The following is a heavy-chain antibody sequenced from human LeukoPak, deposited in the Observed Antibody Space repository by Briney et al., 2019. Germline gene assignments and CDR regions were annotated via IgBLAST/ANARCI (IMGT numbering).Heavy chain of an antibody. CDR1: GYSFTNYW. CDR3: ARHMWNHGSFDY. V-gene: IGHV5-10-1*01. Sequence: HGESLKISCKGSGYSFTNYWISWVRQMPGKGLDWMGRVDPSDSSSDYSLSFQGHVTISADKSINTAYLQCSTLKASDTAIYYCARHMWNHGSFDYWGQGTLITVSS. J-gene: IGHJ4*02. D-gene: IGHD1-14*01. CDR2: VDPSDSSS.